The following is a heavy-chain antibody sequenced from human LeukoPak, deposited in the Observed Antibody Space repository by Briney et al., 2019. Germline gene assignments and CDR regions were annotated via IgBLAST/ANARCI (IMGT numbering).Heavy chain of an antibody. J-gene: IGHJ4*02. V-gene: IGHV3-30*02. Sequence: GGSLRLSCAASGFTFSYYGMHWVRQAPGKGLEWVTFIGYDGTDKYYADSVKGRFTISRDNSKNTLSLHMNSLRAEDTAVYYCARDLSSAALDYWGQGTLVTVSS. CDR1: GFTFSYYG. D-gene: IGHD6-13*01. CDR3: ARDLSSAALDY. CDR2: IGYDGTDK.